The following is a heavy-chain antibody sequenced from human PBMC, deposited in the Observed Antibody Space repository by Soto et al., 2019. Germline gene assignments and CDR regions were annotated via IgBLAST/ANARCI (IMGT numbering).Heavy chain of an antibody. V-gene: IGHV3-23*01. CDR3: AKDNVVVPAAPYFDY. D-gene: IGHD2-2*01. J-gene: IGHJ4*02. CDR1: GFTFSSYA. CDR2: ISGSGGST. Sequence: VQLLESGGGLVQPGGSLRLSCAASGFTFSSYAMSWVRQAPGKGLEWVSAISGSGGSTYYADSVKGRFTVSRDNSKNTLHLQMNSLRAEDTAVYYCAKDNVVVPAAPYFDYWGQGTPVTVSS.